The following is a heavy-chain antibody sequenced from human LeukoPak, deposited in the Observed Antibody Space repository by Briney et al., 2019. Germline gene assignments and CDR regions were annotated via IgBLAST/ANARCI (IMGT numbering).Heavy chain of an antibody. CDR2: IYHSGST. J-gene: IGHJ5*02. Sequence: ASETLSLTCAVSGGSISSGGYSWSWIRQPPGTGLEWIGYIYHSGSTYYKPSLKSRVTISVDRSKNQFSLKLGSVAAADTAVSYCARGVGGRVTWFDPWGQGTLVTVSS. CDR3: ARGVGGRVTWFDP. D-gene: IGHD1-26*01. V-gene: IGHV4-30-2*01. CDR1: GGSISSGGYS.